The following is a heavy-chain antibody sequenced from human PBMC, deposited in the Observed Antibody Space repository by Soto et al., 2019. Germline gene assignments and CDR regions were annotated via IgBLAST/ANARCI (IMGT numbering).Heavy chain of an antibody. D-gene: IGHD3-10*01. CDR3: AKFSVVRGVTYDFDY. CDR2: ISGSGSGVNT. V-gene: IGHV3-23*01. CDR1: GFTFSSYG. Sequence: PGGSLRLSCAASGFTFSSYGMSWVRQAPGKGLEWVSSISGSGSGVNTYYADSVKGRFTISRDDSKNTLYLQMNSLRAEDTALYYCAKFSVVRGVTYDFDYWGQGTLVTVSS. J-gene: IGHJ4*02.